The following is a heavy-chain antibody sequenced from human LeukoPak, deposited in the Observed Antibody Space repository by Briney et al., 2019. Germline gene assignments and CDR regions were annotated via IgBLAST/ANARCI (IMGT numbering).Heavy chain of an antibody. J-gene: IGHJ4*02. CDR1: GFTFSSYA. CDR2: ISYDGSNK. D-gene: IGHD3-22*01. Sequence: GGSLRLSCAASGFTFSSYAMHWVRQAPGKGLEWVAVISYDGSNKYYADSVKGRFTISRDNSKNTLYLQMNSLRAEDTAVYYCARDGAYDSSGYWDYWGQGTLVTVSS. CDR3: ARDGAYDSSGYWDY. V-gene: IGHV3-30*04.